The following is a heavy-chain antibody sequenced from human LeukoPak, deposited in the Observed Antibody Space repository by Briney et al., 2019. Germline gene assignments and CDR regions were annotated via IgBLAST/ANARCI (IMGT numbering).Heavy chain of an antibody. CDR3: ARAQAGGGTHFDY. J-gene: IGHJ4*02. V-gene: IGHV4-61*01. Sequence: PSETLSLTCTVSGGSISSSSYYWSWIRQPPGKGLEWIGYIYYSGSTNYNPSLKSRVTISVDTSKNQFSLKLSSVTAADTAVYYCARAQAGGGTHFDYWGQGTLVTVSS. CDR1: GGSISSSSYY. CDR2: IYYSGST. D-gene: IGHD1-1*01.